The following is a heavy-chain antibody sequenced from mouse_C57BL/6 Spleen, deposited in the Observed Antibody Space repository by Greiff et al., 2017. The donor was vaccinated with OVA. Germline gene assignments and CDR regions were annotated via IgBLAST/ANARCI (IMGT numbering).Heavy chain of an antibody. CDR2: IDPETGGT. CDR1: GYTFTDYE. Sequence: ESGAELVRPGASVTLSCKASGYTFTDYEMHWVKQTPVHGLEWIGAIDPETGGTAYNQKFKGKAILTADKSSSTAYMELRSLTSEDSAVYYCTRTYYGSSNPFAYWGQGTLVTVSA. V-gene: IGHV1-15*01. D-gene: IGHD1-1*01. CDR3: TRTYYGSSNPFAY. J-gene: IGHJ3*01.